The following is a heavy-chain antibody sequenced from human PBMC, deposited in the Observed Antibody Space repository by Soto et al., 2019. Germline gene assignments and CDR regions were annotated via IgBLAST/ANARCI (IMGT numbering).Heavy chain of an antibody. CDR3: ARGHDRRVVVRTFDF. D-gene: IGHD3-22*01. CDR1: GFTFSDNY. Sequence: PGRSLRLSCAASGFTFSDNYMSWIRRAPGKGLEWVSYISSSGTTIYYGDSVKGRFTISRDNAKNSLYLQMNSLRAEDTAIYYCARGHDRRVVVRTFDFWGQGTPVTVSS. CDR2: ISSSGTTI. V-gene: IGHV3-11*01. J-gene: IGHJ5*01.